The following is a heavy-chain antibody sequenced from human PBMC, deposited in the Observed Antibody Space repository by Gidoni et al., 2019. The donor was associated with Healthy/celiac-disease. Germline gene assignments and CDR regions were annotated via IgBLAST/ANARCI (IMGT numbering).Heavy chain of an antibody. CDR2: TRNKANSYTT. CDR1: GFPFRYHY. V-gene: IGHV3-72*01. J-gene: IGHJ6*02. CDR3: ARELGYYDSSGFSPRPYYYYGMDV. D-gene: IGHD3-22*01. Sequence: EVQLVESVGGLVQPGGSLRLALAASGFPFRYHYLDWVRPCPGQGLEWVGRTRNKANSYTTDYAASVKGRFTISRDDSKNSLYLQMNSLKTEDTAVYYCARELGYYDSSGFSPRPYYYYGMDVWGQGTTVTVSS.